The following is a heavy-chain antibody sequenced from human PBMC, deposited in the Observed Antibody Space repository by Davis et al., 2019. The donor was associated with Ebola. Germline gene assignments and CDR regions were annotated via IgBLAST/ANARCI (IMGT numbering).Heavy chain of an antibody. Sequence: ASVKVSCKASGYTFTGYYMHWVRQAPGQGLEWMGWINPNSGGTNYAQKFQGRVTMTRDTSISTAYMELSRLRSEDTAVYYCASHTVTTWGEYNWFDPWGQGTLVTVSS. V-gene: IGHV1-2*02. CDR1: GYTFTGYY. CDR2: INPNSGGT. D-gene: IGHD4-17*01. CDR3: ASHTVTTWGEYNWFDP. J-gene: IGHJ5*02.